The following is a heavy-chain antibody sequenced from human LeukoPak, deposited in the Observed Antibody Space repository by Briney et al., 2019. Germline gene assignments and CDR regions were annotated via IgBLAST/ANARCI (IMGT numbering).Heavy chain of an antibody. CDR3: ARGFDSGLDI. CDR1: GGSISSYY. J-gene: IGHJ3*02. D-gene: IGHD3-9*01. Sequence: SETLSLTCTVSGGSISSYYWSWIRQPPGKGLEWIGYIYYSGSTNYNPSLKSRVTISVDTSKNQFSLKLSSVTAADTAVYYCARGFDSGLDIWGQGTMVTVSS. CDR2: IYYSGST. V-gene: IGHV4-59*01.